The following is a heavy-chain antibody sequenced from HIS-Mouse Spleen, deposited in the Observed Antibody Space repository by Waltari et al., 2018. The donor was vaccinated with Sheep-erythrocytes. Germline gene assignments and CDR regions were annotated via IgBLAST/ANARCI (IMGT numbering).Heavy chain of an antibody. CDR3: ARGLYRGYFDY. V-gene: IGHV3-30*04. D-gene: IGHD4-4*01. CDR2: ISYDGSNK. CDR1: GFTFSSYA. J-gene: IGHJ4*02. Sequence: QVQLVESGGGVVQPGRSLRLSCAASGFTFSSYAMHWVRQAPGTGVEWVAVISYDGSNKYYAYSVKGRFTISRDNSKNTLYLQMNSLRAEDTAVYYCARGLYRGYFDYWGQGTLVTVSS.